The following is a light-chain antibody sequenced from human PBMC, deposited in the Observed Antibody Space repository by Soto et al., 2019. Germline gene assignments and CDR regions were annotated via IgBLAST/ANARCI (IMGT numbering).Light chain of an antibody. Sequence: EIVMTQSPATLSVSPGERATLSCRASQSVSSNLAWYQQKPGQAPRLLIYGASTRATGIPARFSGSGSGTEFTLTISSLQSEDFAVYCCQQYNDWPPATFGQATKVEFK. CDR3: QQYNDWPPAT. V-gene: IGKV3-15*01. J-gene: IGKJ1*01. CDR1: QSVSSN. CDR2: GAS.